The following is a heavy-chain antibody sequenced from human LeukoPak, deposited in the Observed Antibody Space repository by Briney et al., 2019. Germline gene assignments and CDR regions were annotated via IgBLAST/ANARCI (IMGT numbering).Heavy chain of an antibody. CDR2: INPNSGGT. J-gene: IGHJ4*02. Sequence: ASVKVSCKASGYTFTGYYMHWVRQAPGQGLEWMGWINPNSGGTNYAQKFQGRVTITRNTSISTAYMELSGLRSEDTALYYCVKDLGSSIRNPTFDYWGQGTLVTVSS. CDR1: GYTFTGYY. V-gene: IGHV1-2*02. D-gene: IGHD2-2*01. CDR3: VKDLGSSIRNPTFDY.